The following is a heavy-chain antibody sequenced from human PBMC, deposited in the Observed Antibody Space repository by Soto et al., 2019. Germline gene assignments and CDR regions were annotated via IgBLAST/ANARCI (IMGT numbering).Heavy chain of an antibody. Sequence: QVQLVESGGGVVQPGRSLRLSCAASGFTFSSYGMHWVRQAPGKGLEWVATIWYDGSDKYYGDSVKGRFTISRDNSKNTLYLQMNSLRAEDTAVYYCAGDMGWFDPWGQGTLVTVSS. J-gene: IGHJ5*02. CDR1: GFTFSSYG. CDR3: AGDMGWFDP. CDR2: IWYDGSDK. V-gene: IGHV3-33*01.